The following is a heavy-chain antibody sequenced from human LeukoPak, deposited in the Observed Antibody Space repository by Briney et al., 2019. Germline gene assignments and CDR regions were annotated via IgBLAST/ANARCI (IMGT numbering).Heavy chain of an antibody. CDR3: ARGGGLEGSGWYYFDS. CDR1: GFTFSDSH. CDR2: ISGSGTTM. Sequence: PGRSLRLSCAASGFTFSDSHMSWIRQAPGKGLEWISYISGSGTTMHYADSVKGRFTISRDNAKNSLYLQINRLRAEDTAVYYCARGGGLEGSGWYYFDSWGQGTLLTVSS. J-gene: IGHJ4*02. D-gene: IGHD6-19*01. V-gene: IGHV3-11*04.